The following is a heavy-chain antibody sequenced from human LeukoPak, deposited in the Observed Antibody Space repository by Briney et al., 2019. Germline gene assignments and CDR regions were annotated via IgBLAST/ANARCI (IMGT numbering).Heavy chain of an antibody. CDR3: ARTSLERITMIVIAFDI. CDR1: GGSISSSNW. Sequence: SETLSLTCAVSGGSISSSNWWSWVRQPPGKGLEWIGEIYHSGSTNYNPSLKSRVTISVDKSKNQFSLKLSSVAAADTAVYYCARTSLERITMIVIAFDIWGQGTMVTVSS. D-gene: IGHD3-22*01. CDR2: IYHSGST. V-gene: IGHV4-4*02. J-gene: IGHJ3*02.